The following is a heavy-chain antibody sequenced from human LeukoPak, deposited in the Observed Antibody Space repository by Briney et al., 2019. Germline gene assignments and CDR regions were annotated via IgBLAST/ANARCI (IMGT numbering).Heavy chain of an antibody. D-gene: IGHD3-22*01. CDR2: ISGSGGST. V-gene: IGHV3-23*01. CDR1: GFTFSSYA. CDR3: VKCSGYYVDNWFDP. Sequence: GGSLRLSCAASGFTFSSYAMSWVREAPGKRLGWVSGISGSGGSTYYADSVKGRFTISRDNSKNTLYLQMNSLRAEDTAVYYCVKCSGYYVDNWFDPWGQGTLVSVSS. J-gene: IGHJ5*02.